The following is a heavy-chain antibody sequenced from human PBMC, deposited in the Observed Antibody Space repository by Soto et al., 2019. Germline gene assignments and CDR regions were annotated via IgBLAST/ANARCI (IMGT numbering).Heavy chain of an antibody. V-gene: IGHV6-1*01. CDR1: GDSVSSNSAA. CDR3: ARGQGSGWPPAFDY. D-gene: IGHD6-19*01. CDR2: TYYRSKWYN. J-gene: IGHJ4*02. Sequence: SRTLSLTCAISGDSVSSNSAAWNWIRQSPSRGLEWLGRTYYRSKWYNDYAVSVKSRITINPDTSKNQFSLQLNSVTPEDTAVYYCARGQGSGWPPAFDYWGQGTLVTVSS.